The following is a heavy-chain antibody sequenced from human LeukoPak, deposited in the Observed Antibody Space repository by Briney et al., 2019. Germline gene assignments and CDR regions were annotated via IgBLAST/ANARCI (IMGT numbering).Heavy chain of an antibody. Sequence: GGSLRLSCAASGFTFSNYAMHWVRQAPGKGLEWMAFISYDGSNKYYADSVKGRFTISRDTSKDTLYLQMNSLRAEDTAVYYCASDIAAAGQIDYWGQGTLDTVSS. CDR1: GFTFSNYA. J-gene: IGHJ4*02. CDR3: ASDIAAAGQIDY. CDR2: ISYDGSNK. V-gene: IGHV3-30-3*01. D-gene: IGHD6-13*01.